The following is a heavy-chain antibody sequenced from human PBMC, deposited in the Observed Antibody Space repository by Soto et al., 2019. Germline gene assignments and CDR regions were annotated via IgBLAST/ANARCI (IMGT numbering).Heavy chain of an antibody. CDR1: GGSISSYY. CDR2: IYYSGST. J-gene: IGHJ3*02. CDR3: ASGVVEYSYGWDAFDI. D-gene: IGHD5-18*01. Sequence: SETLSLTCTVSGGSISSYYWSWIRQPPGKGLEWIGYIYYSGSTNYNPSLKSRVTISVDTSKNQFSLRLSSVTAADTAVYYCASGVVEYSYGWDAFDIWGQGTMVTVSS. V-gene: IGHV4-59*01.